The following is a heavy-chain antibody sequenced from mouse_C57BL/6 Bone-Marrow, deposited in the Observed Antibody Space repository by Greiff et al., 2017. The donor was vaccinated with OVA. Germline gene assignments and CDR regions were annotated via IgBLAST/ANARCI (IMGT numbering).Heavy chain of an antibody. CDR3: AALCGSSPHWYFDV. D-gene: IGHD1-1*01. CDR1: GYTFTSYW. V-gene: IGHV1-69*01. CDR2: IDPSDSYT. J-gene: IGHJ1*03. Sequence: QVQLQQPGAELVMPGASVKLSCKASGYTFTSYWMHWVKQRPGQGLEWIGEIDPSDSYTNYNQKFKGKSTLTVDKSSSTAYMQLSSLTSEDSAVYYCAALCGSSPHWYFDVWGTGTTVTVSS.